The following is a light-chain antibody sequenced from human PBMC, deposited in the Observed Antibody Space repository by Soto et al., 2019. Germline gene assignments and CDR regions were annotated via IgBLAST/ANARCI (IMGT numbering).Light chain of an antibody. CDR2: DVG. J-gene: IGLJ3*02. V-gene: IGLV2-14*01. Sequence: QSALTQPASVSGSPGQSITISCTGTSSDVGAYKYVSWYQQHPGKAPKLMISDVGNRPSGVSNRFSGSKSGNTASLTISGLQAEDEADYYCSSYRSDNTVVFGGGTKVTVL. CDR1: SSDVGAYKY. CDR3: SSYRSDNTVV.